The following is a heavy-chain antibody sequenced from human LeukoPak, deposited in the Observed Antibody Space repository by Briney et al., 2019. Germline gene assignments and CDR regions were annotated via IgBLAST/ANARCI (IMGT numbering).Heavy chain of an antibody. CDR1: GYTFTSYD. J-gene: IGHJ4*02. CDR3: ARENPRIAAPDY. V-gene: IGHV1-8*03. Sequence: ASVKVSCKASGYTFTSYDINWVRQATGQGLEWMGWMNPNSGNTGYAQKFQGRVTITRNTSISTAYMELSSLRSDDTAVYYCARENPRIAAPDYWGQGTLVTVSS. D-gene: IGHD6-13*01. CDR2: MNPNSGNT.